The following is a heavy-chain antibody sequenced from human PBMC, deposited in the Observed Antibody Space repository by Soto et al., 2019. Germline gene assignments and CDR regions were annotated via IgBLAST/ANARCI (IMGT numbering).Heavy chain of an antibody. CDR1: GFTVSSNY. Sequence: GGSLRLSCAASGFTVSSNYMSWVRQAPGKGLEWVSAIYSGGSTYYADSVKGRFTISRDNSKNTLYLQMNSLRAEDTAVYYCARASRRALPPRNAFDIWGQGTMVTVSS. J-gene: IGHJ3*02. CDR2: IYSGGST. CDR3: ARASRRALPPRNAFDI. V-gene: IGHV3-53*01. D-gene: IGHD1-26*01.